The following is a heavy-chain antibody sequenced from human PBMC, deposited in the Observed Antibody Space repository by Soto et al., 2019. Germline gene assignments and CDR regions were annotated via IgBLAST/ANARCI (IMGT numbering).Heavy chain of an antibody. V-gene: IGHV4-61*03. D-gene: IGHD7-27*01. CDR3: ARRFTGIWGETFDY. J-gene: IGHJ4*02. CDR1: GDSVSSGNSY. CDR2: FYSRGST. Sequence: QVQLQASGPGLVKPSETLSLTCTVSGDSVSSGNSYWTWIRPPPGKGLEWIGYFYSRGSTNYNHSLKSRVTISGDTSKNHFSLKLNSVTAADTAVYYCARRFTGIWGETFDYCVQGNMVTVSS.